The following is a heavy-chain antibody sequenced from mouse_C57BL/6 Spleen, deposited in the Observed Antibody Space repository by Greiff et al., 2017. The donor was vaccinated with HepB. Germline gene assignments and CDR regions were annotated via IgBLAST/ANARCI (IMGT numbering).Heavy chain of an antibody. J-gene: IGHJ2*01. Sequence: VQLQQSGPELVKPGASVKIPCKASGYTFTDYNMDWVKQSHGKSLEWIGDINPNNGGTIYNQKFKGKATLTVDKSSSTAYMVLRSLTSEDTAVYYCARTSYYGSSPFDYWGKGTTLTVSS. CDR3: ARTSYYGSSPFDY. D-gene: IGHD1-1*01. V-gene: IGHV1-18*01. CDR2: INPNNGGT. CDR1: GYTFTDYN.